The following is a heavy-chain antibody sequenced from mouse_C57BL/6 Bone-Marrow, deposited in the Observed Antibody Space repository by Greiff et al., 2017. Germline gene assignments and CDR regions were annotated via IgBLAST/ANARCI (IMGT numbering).Heavy chain of an antibody. CDR2: IWWDDDK. V-gene: IGHV8-8*01. CDR3: ARIAIYYYGLLDD. Sequence: QVTLKESGPGILQPSQTLSLTCSFSGFSLSTFGMGVGWIRQPSGLGLEWLAHIWWDDDKYYNPALKRRPTLSKDTSKNQVFLKTANVDTADTATDYWARIAIYYYGLLDDWGQGTTLTVSS. J-gene: IGHJ2*01. D-gene: IGHD1-1*01. CDR1: GFSLSTFGMG.